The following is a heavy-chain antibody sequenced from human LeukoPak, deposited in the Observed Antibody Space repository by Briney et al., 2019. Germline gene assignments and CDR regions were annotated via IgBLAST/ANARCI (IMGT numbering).Heavy chain of an antibody. J-gene: IGHJ6*02. CDR2: IIPIFGTA. D-gene: IGHD2-2*01. CDR1: GGTFSSYA. CDR3: ARDIVVVPAAINFVCYGMDV. Sequence: SVKVSCKASGGTFSSYAISWVRQAPGQGLEWMGGIIPIFGTANYAQKFQGRVTITADESTSTAYMGLSSLRSEDTAVYYCARDIVVVPAAINFVCYGMDVWGQGTTVTVSS. V-gene: IGHV1-69*13.